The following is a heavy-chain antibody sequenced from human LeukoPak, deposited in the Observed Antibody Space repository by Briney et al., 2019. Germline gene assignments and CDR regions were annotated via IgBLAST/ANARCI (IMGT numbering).Heavy chain of an antibody. J-gene: IGHJ4*02. CDR2: INWRGNSI. CDR3: ARDWFHAIDY. Sequence: GGSLRLSCEASGFSFGDHGMTWVRQVPGKGLEWVSGINWRGNSIGYAESVKGRFTISRDNAKNFLYLQMDSLRDEDTAVYYCARDWFHAIDYWGQGTLVTVSS. V-gene: IGHV3-20*04. D-gene: IGHD2/OR15-2a*01. CDR1: GFSFGDHG.